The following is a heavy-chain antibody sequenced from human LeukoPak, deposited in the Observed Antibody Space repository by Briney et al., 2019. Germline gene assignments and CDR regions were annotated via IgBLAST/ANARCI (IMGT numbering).Heavy chain of an antibody. Sequence: GESLRLSYAASGFKISPYSLSWLRQTPGKGLEWVAYINKDGSEKAYVDSVKGRFTISRDNAKDSLYLQLNSLSAEDTGVYYCARGFQLGDFPVWGQGTLVTVSS. CDR3: ARGFQLGDFPV. CDR2: INKDGSEK. V-gene: IGHV3-7*01. J-gene: IGHJ4*02. D-gene: IGHD2-21*02. CDR1: GFKISPYS.